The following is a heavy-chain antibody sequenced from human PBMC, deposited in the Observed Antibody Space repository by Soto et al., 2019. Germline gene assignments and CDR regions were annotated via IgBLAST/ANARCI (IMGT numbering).Heavy chain of an antibody. CDR3: ARGMEGAPHPNWFDP. CDR2: INPNSGGT. D-gene: IGHD1-26*01. Sequence: GASVKVSCKASGYTFTSYAMHWVRQAPGQGLEWMGWINPNSGGTNYAQKFQGWVTMTRDTSISTAYMELSRLRSDDTAVYYCARGMEGAPHPNWFDPWGQGTLVTVSS. J-gene: IGHJ5*02. V-gene: IGHV1-2*04. CDR1: GYTFTSYA.